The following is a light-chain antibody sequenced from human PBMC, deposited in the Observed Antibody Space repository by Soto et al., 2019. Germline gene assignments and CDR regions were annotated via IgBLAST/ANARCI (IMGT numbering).Light chain of an antibody. Sequence: QSVLTQPASVSGSPGQSITISCTGTSSDVGGYNYVSWHQQHPGKAPKLLIYDVNSRPSGVSNRFSASKSGNTASLTISGLQAEDEADYYCSSYTSSITHVFGTGTKLTVL. J-gene: IGLJ1*01. CDR3: SSYTSSITHV. CDR2: DVN. CDR1: SSDVGGYNY. V-gene: IGLV2-14*01.